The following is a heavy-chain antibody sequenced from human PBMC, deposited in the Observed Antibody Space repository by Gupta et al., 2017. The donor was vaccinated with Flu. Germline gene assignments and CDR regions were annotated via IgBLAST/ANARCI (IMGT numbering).Heavy chain of an antibody. Sequence: FYTDAMTWVRQAPGKGLEWVSSLVGTGGSRYYADSVKGRFTISRDSSTNTVYLQMNSLRAEDTAVYYCAKVPSSGSSSDSWGQGTLVTVSS. D-gene: IGHD6-25*01. V-gene: IGHV3-23*01. J-gene: IGHJ4*02. CDR3: AKVPSSGSSSDS. CDR2: LVGTGGSR. CDR1: FYTDA.